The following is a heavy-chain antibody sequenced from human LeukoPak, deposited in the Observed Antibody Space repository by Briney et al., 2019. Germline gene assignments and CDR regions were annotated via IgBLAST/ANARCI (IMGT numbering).Heavy chain of an antibody. D-gene: IGHD2-2*01. CDR2: INHSGST. CDR3: ARGLSRTPPGGY. CDR1: RGSFSGYY. V-gene: IGHV4-34*01. Sequence: SETLSLTCAVYRGSFSGYYWSWIRQPPGRGLEWIREINHSGSTNYNPSLKSRVTISVDTSKNQFSLKLNSVTAADTAVYYCARGLSRTPPGGYWGQGTLVTVSS. J-gene: IGHJ4*02.